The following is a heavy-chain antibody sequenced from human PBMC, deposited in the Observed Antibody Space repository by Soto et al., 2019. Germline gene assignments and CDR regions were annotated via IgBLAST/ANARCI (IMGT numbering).Heavy chain of an antibody. CDR2: ISSSGSTA. CDR1: GFTFSRFE. D-gene: IGHD3-10*01. CDR3: TRAAWLPYLSFY. V-gene: IGHV3-48*03. Sequence: PGGSLRLSCAASGFTFSRFELHWVRQAPGKGLEWISYISSSGSTAYYASSVEGRFTISRDNANNSVYLQMDSLRAEDMALYYCTRAAWLPYLSFYWGRGALVTLSS. J-gene: IGHJ4*02.